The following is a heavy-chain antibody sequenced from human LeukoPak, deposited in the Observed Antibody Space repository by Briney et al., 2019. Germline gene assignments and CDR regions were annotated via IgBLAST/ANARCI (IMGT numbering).Heavy chain of an antibody. Sequence: GGSLRLSCAASGFTFSSYSMNWVRQAPGKGLEWVSSISSSSSYIYYADSVKGRFTISRDNAKNSLYLQMNSLRAEDTAVYYCARDQIEISGGYSSSWYGPLHYWGQGTLVTVSS. D-gene: IGHD6-13*01. J-gene: IGHJ4*02. V-gene: IGHV3-21*01. CDR1: GFTFSSYS. CDR3: ARDQIEISGGYSSSWYGPLHY. CDR2: ISSSSSYI.